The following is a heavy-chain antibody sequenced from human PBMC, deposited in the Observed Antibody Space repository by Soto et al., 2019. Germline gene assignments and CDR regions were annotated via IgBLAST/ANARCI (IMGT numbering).Heavy chain of an antibody. CDR1: GGSISSGENF. V-gene: IGHV4-30-4*01. CDR2: IHHSGST. CDR3: ARDTGTYPYYFDY. D-gene: IGHD1-26*01. J-gene: IGHJ4*02. Sequence: SETLSLTCTVSGGSISSGENFWNWIRQSPGKGLEWIGYIHHSGSTYYNPSLKSRLTISVDTSKNQISLKLNSVTAADTAVYYCARDTGTYPYYFDYWGRGTLVTVSS.